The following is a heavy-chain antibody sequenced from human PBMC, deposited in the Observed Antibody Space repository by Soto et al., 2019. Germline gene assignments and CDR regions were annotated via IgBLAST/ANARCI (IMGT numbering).Heavy chain of an antibody. CDR2: IYYSGST. V-gene: IGHV4-30-4*06. CDR3: AREVRVFFLQAEDGIRYVRSVSAFLLTSSSDL. J-gene: IGHJ2*01. Sequence: QPGKGYEWIGYIYYSGSTYYNPSLKSRVTISVDTSNNQFSLKLSSVTAADTAVYYCAREVRVFFLQAEDGIRYVRSVSAFLLTSSSDL. D-gene: IGHD3-10*02.